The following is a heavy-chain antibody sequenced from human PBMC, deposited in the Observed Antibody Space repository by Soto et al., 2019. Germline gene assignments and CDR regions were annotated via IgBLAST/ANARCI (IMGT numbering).Heavy chain of an antibody. CDR2: ISAYNGNT. V-gene: IGHV1-18*04. CDR1: GYTFTSYC. J-gene: IGHJ6*02. CDR3: AREDVVPAAIRTYYYYYGMDV. Sequence: ASVKVSCKASGYTFTSYCISWVRQAPGQGLEWMGWISAYNGNTNYAQKLQGRVTMTTDTSTSTAYMELRSLRSDDTAVYYCAREDVVPAAIRTYYYYYGMDVWGQGTTVTVS. D-gene: IGHD2-2*02.